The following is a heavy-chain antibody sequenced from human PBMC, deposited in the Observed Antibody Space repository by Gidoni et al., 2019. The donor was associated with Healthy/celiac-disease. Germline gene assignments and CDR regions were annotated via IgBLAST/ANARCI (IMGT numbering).Heavy chain of an antibody. CDR2: ISYDGSNK. CDR3: ARDFWCGYADY. V-gene: IGHV3-30*03. D-gene: IGHD3-3*01. J-gene: IGHJ4*02. Sequence: GFTFSSYGMHWVRQAPGKGLEWVAVISYDGSNKYYADSVKSRFTISRDNSKNTLYLQVNSLRAEDTAVYYCARDFWCGYADYWGQGTLVTVSS. CDR1: GFTFSSYG.